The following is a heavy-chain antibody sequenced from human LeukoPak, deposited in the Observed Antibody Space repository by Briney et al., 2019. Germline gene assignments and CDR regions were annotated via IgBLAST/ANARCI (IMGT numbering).Heavy chain of an antibody. J-gene: IGHJ6*03. CDR2: MNPNSGNT. CDR1: GYTFTSYD. CDR3: ARAVRAWITVTGPYYYYYYMDV. Sequence: ASVKVSCKASGYTFTSYDINWVRQATGQGLEWMGWMNPNSGNTGYAQKFQGRVTMPRNTSISTAYMELSSLRSEDTAVYYCARAVRAWITVTGPYYYYYYMDVWGKGTTVTVSS. V-gene: IGHV1-8*01. D-gene: IGHD4-17*01.